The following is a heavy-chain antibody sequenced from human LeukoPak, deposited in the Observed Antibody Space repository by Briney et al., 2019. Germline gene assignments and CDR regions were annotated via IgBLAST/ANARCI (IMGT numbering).Heavy chain of an antibody. CDR1: GGSISSGGYY. CDR2: IYYSGST. V-gene: IGHV4-31*03. CDR3: ARDKVSSGGNTHD. Sequence: SETLSLTCTVSGGSISSGGYYWSWIRQHPGKGLEWIGYIYYSGSTYYNPSLKSRVTISVDTSKNQFSLKLSSVTAADTAVYYCARDKVSSGGNTHDWGQGTLVTVSS. D-gene: IGHD4-23*01. J-gene: IGHJ4*02.